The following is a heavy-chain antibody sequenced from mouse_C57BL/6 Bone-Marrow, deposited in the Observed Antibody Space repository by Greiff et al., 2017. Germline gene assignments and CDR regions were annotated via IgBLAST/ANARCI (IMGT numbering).Heavy chain of an antibody. CDR2: INPGSGGT. CDR3: AGSRGSSGSFPY. V-gene: IGHV1-54*01. CDR1: GYAFTNYL. Sequence: QVQLKQSGAELVRPGTSVKVSCKASGYAFTNYLIEWVKQRPGQGLEWIGVINPGSGGTNYNEKFKGKATLTTDKSSSTAYMQLSSLTSEDSAVYFCAGSRGSSGSFPYWGQGTLVTVSA. D-gene: IGHD3-2*02. J-gene: IGHJ3*01.